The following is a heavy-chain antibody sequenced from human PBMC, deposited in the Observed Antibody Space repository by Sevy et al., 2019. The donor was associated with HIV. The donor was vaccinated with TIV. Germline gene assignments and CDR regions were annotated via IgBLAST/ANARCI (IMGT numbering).Heavy chain of an antibody. V-gene: IGHV3-23*01. J-gene: IGHJ4*02. CDR3: AKTPWRAMVTYYFDY. CDR2: ISGSGGST. Sequence: GGSLRLSCAASGFTFSSYAMSWVRQAPGKGLEWVSAISGSGGSTYYADSVKGRFTISRDNSKNTLYLQMNSLRAEDTAVYYCAKTPWRAMVTYYFDYWGQGTLVTVSS. D-gene: IGHD5-18*01. CDR1: GFTFSSYA.